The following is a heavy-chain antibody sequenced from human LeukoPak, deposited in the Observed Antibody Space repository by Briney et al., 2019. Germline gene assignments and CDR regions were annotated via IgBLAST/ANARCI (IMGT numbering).Heavy chain of an antibody. V-gene: IGHV4-34*01. Sequence: SETLSLTCAVYGGSFSGYYWSWIRQPPGKGLEWIGEINHSGSTNYNPSLKSRVTISVDTSKNQFSLKLSSVTAADTAVYYCARHPQYYSKDYWGQGTLVTVSS. CDR1: GGSFSGYY. CDR3: ARHPQYYSKDY. J-gene: IGHJ4*02. D-gene: IGHD4-11*01. CDR2: INHSGST.